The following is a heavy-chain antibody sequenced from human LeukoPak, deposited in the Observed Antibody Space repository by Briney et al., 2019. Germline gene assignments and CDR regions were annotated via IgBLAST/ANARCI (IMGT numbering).Heavy chain of an antibody. D-gene: IGHD5-18*01. J-gene: IGHJ4*02. V-gene: IGHV3-21*01. Sequence: GGSLRLSCAASGFTFSSYSMNWVRQAPGKGLEWVSSISSSSSYIYYADSAKGRFTISRDNAKNSLYLQMNSLRAEDTAVYYCARGEGYSYGPKSYYFDYWGQGTLVTVSS. CDR2: ISSSSSYI. CDR1: GFTFSSYS. CDR3: ARGEGYSYGPKSYYFDY.